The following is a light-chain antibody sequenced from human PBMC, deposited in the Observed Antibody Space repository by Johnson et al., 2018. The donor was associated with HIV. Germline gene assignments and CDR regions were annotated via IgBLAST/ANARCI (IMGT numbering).Light chain of an antibody. CDR2: ETN. V-gene: IGLV1-51*02. CDR3: GTWDSSLRAYV. Sequence: QSVLTQPPSVSAPPGQRVTISCSGSSSNIGNNYVSWYQQLPGTAPKLLIYETNKRPSGIPARFSGSKSGTSATLAITALQTGDEAEYYCGTWDSSLRAYVFGTGTKVTVL. J-gene: IGLJ1*01. CDR1: SSNIGNNY.